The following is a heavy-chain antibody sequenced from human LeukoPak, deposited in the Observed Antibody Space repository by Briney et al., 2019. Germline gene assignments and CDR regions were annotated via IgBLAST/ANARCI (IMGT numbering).Heavy chain of an antibody. J-gene: IGHJ5*02. Sequence: KTSQTLSLTCAVSGGSISSGGYSWSWIRQPPGKGLEWIGYIYYSGSTYYNPSLKSRVTISVDTSKNQFSLKLSSVTAADTAVYYCARSLTDPWGQGTLVTVSS. CDR2: IYYSGST. CDR3: ARSLTDP. V-gene: IGHV4-30-4*07. CDR1: GGSISSGGYS.